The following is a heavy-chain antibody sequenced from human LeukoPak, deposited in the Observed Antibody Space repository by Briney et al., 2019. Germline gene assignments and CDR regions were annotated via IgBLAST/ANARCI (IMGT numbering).Heavy chain of an antibody. D-gene: IGHD3-10*01. CDR3: AKDMKPYYYGSGRGAFDI. CDR1: GFTFSSYS. V-gene: IGHV3-21*04. Sequence: GGSLRLSCAASGFTFSSYSMNWVRQAPGKGLEWVSSISSSSSYIYYADSVKGRFTISRDNAKNSLYLQMNSLRAEDTAVYYCAKDMKPYYYGSGRGAFDIWGQGTMVTVSS. CDR2: ISSSSSYI. J-gene: IGHJ3*02.